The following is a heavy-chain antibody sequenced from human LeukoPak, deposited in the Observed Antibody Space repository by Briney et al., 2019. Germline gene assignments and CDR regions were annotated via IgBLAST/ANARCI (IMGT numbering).Heavy chain of an antibody. V-gene: IGHV3-74*01. J-gene: IGHJ4*02. CDR3: AKVIGVAGGDFDY. CDR1: GFTFSSYW. Sequence: GGSLRLSCAAPGFTFSSYWMHWVRQAPGKGLVWVSRINSDGSTTSHADSVKGRFTISRDNAKNTLYLQMNSLRAEDTAVYYCAKVIGVAGGDFDYWGQGTLVTVSS. D-gene: IGHD6-19*01. CDR2: INSDGSTT.